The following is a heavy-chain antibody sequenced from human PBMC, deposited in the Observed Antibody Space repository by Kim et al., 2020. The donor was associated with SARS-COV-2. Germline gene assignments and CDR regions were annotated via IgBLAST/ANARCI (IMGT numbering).Heavy chain of an antibody. CDR2: IYYSGST. V-gene: IGHV4-59*01. CDR1: GGSISSYY. CDR3: ARDLGLYYSYSSGYASYG. D-gene: IGHD3-22*01. Sequence: SETLSLTCTVSGGSISSYYWSWIRQPPGKGLEWIGYIYYSGSTNYNPSLKSRATISVDTSKNQFSLKLSSVTAADTAVYSCARDLGLYYSYSSGYASYG. J-gene: IGHJ6*01.